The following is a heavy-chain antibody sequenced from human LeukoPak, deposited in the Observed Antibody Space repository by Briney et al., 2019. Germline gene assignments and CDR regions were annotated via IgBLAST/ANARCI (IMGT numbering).Heavy chain of an antibody. V-gene: IGHV3-53*01. J-gene: IGHJ4*02. D-gene: IGHD5-24*01. Sequence: PGGSLRLSCAASGSTVSSNYMSWVRQAPGKGLEWVSVIYSGGSTYYADSVKGRFTISRDNSKNTLYLQMNSLRAEDTAVYYCVSRAREMATMVFDYWGQGTLVTVSS. CDR3: VSRAREMATMVFDY. CDR2: IYSGGST. CDR1: GSTVSSNY.